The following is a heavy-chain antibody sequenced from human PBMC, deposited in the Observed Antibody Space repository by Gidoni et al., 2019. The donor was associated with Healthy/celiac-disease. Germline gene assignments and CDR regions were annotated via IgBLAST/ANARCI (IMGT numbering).Heavy chain of an antibody. V-gene: IGHV3-21*01. D-gene: IGHD2-2*01. Sequence: EVQLVESGGGLVKPGGSLRLSCAASGFTFSSYSMNWVRQAPGKGLEWVSSISSSSSYIYYADSVKGRFTISRDNAKNSLYLQMNSLRAEDTAVYYCARVPAAILGRFDYWGQGTLVTVSS. CDR1: GFTFSSYS. CDR2: ISSSSSYI. CDR3: ARVPAAILGRFDY. J-gene: IGHJ4*02.